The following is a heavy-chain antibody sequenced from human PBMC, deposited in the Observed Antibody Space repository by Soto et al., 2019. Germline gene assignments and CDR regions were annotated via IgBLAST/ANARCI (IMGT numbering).Heavy chain of an antibody. CDR1: GYTFTSYA. CDR2: INTYNRNT. V-gene: IGHV1-18*01. D-gene: IGHD6-6*01. CDR3: ARKYSSSSSWDYYYYYYMDV. J-gene: IGHJ6*03. Sequence: GASVKVSCKASGYTFTSYAISWVRQAPGQGLEWMGWINTYNRNTNYAQKLQGRVTMTTDTSTSTAYMELRSLRSDDTAVYYCARKYSSSSSWDYYYYYYMDVWGKGTTVTVSS.